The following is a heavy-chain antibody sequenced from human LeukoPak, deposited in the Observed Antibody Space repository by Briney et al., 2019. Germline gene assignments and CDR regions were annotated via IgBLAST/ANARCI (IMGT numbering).Heavy chain of an antibody. J-gene: IGHJ4*02. V-gene: IGHV3-7*01. CDR3: ARWANSIDY. D-gene: IGHD5-18*01. Sequence: GGSLRLSCAASGFTFSGYWMSWVRQAPGKGLGWVANIKQNGSETFYADSVRGRFTISRDNAKNSQYLQMNSLRVEDTAVYYCARWANSIDYWGQGALVTVSS. CDR2: IKQNGSET. CDR1: GFTFSGYW.